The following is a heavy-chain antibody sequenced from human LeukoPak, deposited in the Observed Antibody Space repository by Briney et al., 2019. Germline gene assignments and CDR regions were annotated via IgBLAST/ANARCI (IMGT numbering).Heavy chain of an antibody. J-gene: IGHJ4*02. V-gene: IGHV4-30-2*01. D-gene: IGHD6-13*01. Sequence: KASETLSLTCTVSGGSISSGGYYWSWIRQPPGKALEWIGYLYYSGDTYYSPSLKSRVTISVDRSKNQFSLELTSVTAADTAVYYCARVISSWILYYFDYWGQGTLVTVSS. CDR1: GGSISSGGYY. CDR2: LYYSGDT. CDR3: ARVISSWILYYFDY.